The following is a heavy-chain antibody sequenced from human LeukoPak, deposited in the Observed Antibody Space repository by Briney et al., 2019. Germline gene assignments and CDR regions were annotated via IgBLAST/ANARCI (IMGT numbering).Heavy chain of an antibody. Sequence: MAGESLKISCKGSGYNFTTYWIGWVRQMPGKGLEWIGIIYPSDSDTRYSPSLQGQVTISADKSISTAYLQWSSLKASDTAMYYCARGGNSNLNWFEPWGQGTLVTVSS. J-gene: IGHJ5*02. CDR2: IYPSDSDT. CDR3: ARGGNSNLNWFEP. CDR1: GYNFTTYW. D-gene: IGHD4-23*01. V-gene: IGHV5-51*01.